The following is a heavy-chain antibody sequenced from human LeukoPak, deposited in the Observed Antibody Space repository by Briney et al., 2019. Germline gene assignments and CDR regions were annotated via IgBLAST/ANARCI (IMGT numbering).Heavy chain of an antibody. D-gene: IGHD2/OR15-2a*01. CDR1: GYTFTGYY. CDR3: ARTLVPNILLYFDY. CDR2: INPNSSGT. J-gene: IGHJ4*02. Sequence: ASVKVSCKASGYTFTGYYMHWVRQAPGQGLEWMGWINPNSSGTNYAQKFQGRVTMTRDTSISTAYMELSRLRSDDTAVYYCARTLVPNILLYFDYWGQGTLVTVSS. V-gene: IGHV1-2*02.